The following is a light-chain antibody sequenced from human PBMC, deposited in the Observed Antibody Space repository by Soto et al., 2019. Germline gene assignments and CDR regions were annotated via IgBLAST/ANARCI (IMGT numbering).Light chain of an antibody. Sequence: EIVLTQSPATLSVSPGARATLSCRASQGVSSNVAWYQQKPGQAPRFLIYGASTRATGIPARFSGSGSGTEFTLTISSLQSEDFAVYYCQQYENWPLTFGGGTKVDIK. CDR3: QQYENWPLT. CDR1: QGVSSN. V-gene: IGKV3-15*01. J-gene: IGKJ4*01. CDR2: GAS.